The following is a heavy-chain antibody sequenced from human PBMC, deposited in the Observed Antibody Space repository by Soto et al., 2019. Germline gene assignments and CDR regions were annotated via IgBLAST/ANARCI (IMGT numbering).Heavy chain of an antibody. J-gene: IGHJ6*03. D-gene: IGHD6-25*01. Sequence: PGESLKISCKGSGYSFTSYWIGWVRQMPGKGLEWMGIIYPGDSDTRYSPSFQGQVTISADKSISTAYLQWSSLKASDTAMYYCARQGPERPPLGYYYYMDVWGKGTTVTVSS. V-gene: IGHV5-51*01. CDR3: ARQGPERPPLGYYYYMDV. CDR1: GYSFTSYW. CDR2: IYPGDSDT.